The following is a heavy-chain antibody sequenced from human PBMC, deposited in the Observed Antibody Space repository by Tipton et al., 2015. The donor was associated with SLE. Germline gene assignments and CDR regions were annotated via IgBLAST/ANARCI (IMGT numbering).Heavy chain of an antibody. Sequence: LRLSCSVSGDSISSGGYFWNWIRQYPGKGLEWIGYIYYSGNTYYNPSLRSRITISIDTSKNQFSLKLTSVTAADMALYYCARATTALAPFDYWGQGTLATVSS. CDR2: IYYSGNT. D-gene: IGHD2-21*02. CDR1: GDSISSGGYF. CDR3: ARATTALAPFDY. J-gene: IGHJ4*02. V-gene: IGHV4-31*03.